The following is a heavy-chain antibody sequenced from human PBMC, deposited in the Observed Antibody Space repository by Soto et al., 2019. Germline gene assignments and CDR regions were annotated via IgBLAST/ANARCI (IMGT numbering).Heavy chain of an antibody. CDR3: ASAPMVRMVTARGGYYYYYGMDV. CDR2: IIPIFGTA. V-gene: IGHV1-69*01. CDR1: GGTFSSYA. D-gene: IGHD3-10*01. J-gene: IGHJ6*02. Sequence: QVQLVQSGAEVKKPGSSVKVSCKASGGTFSSYAISWVRQAPGQGLEWMGGIIPIFGTANYAQKFQGRVTITAHESTSTAYLELSSLRSEDTAVYYCASAPMVRMVTARGGYYYYYGMDVWGQGTTVTVSS.